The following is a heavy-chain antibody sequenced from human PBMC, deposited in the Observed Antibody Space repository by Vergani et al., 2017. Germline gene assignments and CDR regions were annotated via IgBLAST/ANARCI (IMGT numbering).Heavy chain of an antibody. D-gene: IGHD5-12*01. V-gene: IGHV4-30-4*01. Sequence: QVQLQESGPGLVKPSQTLSLTCTVSGGSISSGDYYWCWIRQPPGKGLEWIGYIYYSGSTYYNPSLKSRVTISVDPSKNQFSLKLSSVTAADTAVYYCARRGAGSGYDSREEIRPYYYYYYMDVWGKGTTVTVSS. CDR2: IYYSGST. J-gene: IGHJ6*03. CDR1: GGSISSGDYY. CDR3: ARRGAGSGYDSREEIRPYYYYYYMDV.